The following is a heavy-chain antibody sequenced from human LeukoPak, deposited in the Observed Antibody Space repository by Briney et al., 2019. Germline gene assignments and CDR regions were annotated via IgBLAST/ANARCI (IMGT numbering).Heavy chain of an antibody. CDR1: GFTFSSYG. Sequence: GGSLRLSCVASGFTFSSYGMHWVRQAPGKGLEWVAVIWYDGSNKYYADSVKGRFTISRDNSKNTLYLQMNSLRAEDTAVYYCARDPIVGATSDYFDYWGQGTLVTVSS. J-gene: IGHJ4*02. CDR2: IWYDGSNK. D-gene: IGHD1-26*01. V-gene: IGHV3-33*08. CDR3: ARDPIVGATSDYFDY.